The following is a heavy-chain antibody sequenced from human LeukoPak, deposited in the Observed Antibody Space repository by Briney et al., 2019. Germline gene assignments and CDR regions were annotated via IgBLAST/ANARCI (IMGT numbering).Heavy chain of an antibody. V-gene: IGHV7-4-1*02. J-gene: IGHJ6*03. D-gene: IGHD5-12*01. CDR1: GYTFTTYA. Sequence: AASVKVSCKTSGYTFTTYAISWVRQAPGQGLEWMGWINTNTGNPTYAQGFTGRFVFSLDTSVSTAYLQISSLKAEDTAVYYCARKNGYTDYYYYYMDVWGKGTTVTVSS. CDR2: INTNTGNP. CDR3: ARKNGYTDYYYYYMDV.